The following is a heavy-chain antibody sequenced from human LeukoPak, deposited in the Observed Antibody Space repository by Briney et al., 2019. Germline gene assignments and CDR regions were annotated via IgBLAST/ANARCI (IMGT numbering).Heavy chain of an antibody. J-gene: IGHJ4*02. CDR3: ARAHGLDY. Sequence: SQTLSLTCTVSGGSISTGDYYWSWLRQPPGKGLEWIGYIYYSGSTYYNPSLRSRVTISVDTSKNQFSLKLTSVTAADTAVYYCARAHGLDYWGQGTLVTVSS. D-gene: IGHD2-8*01. CDR2: IYYSGST. V-gene: IGHV4-30-4*01. CDR1: GGSISTGDYY.